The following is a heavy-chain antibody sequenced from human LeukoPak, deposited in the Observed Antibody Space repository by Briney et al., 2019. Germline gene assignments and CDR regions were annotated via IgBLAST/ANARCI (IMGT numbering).Heavy chain of an antibody. Sequence: ASVKVSCKAPGYTFTSYDINWVRQATGQGLEWMGWMNPNSGNTGYAQKFQGRVTMTRNTSISTAYMELSSLRSEDTAVYYCARVPSATVGMDVWGQGTTVTVSS. J-gene: IGHJ6*02. D-gene: IGHD4-17*01. CDR2: MNPNSGNT. CDR1: GYTFTSYD. CDR3: ARVPSATVGMDV. V-gene: IGHV1-8*01.